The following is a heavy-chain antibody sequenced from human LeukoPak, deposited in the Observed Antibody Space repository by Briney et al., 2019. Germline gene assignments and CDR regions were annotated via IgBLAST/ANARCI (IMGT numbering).Heavy chain of an antibody. D-gene: IGHD5-12*01. Sequence: GGSLRLSCAASGFTVSSNYMSWVRQAPGKGLEWVSVNYSGGSTYYADSVKGRFTISRDNSKNTLYLQMNSLRAEDTAVYYCASGVRNSGNGGGYWGQGTLVTVSS. CDR1: GFTVSSNY. CDR3: ASGVRNSGNGGGY. J-gene: IGHJ4*02. CDR2: NYSGGST. V-gene: IGHV3-53*01.